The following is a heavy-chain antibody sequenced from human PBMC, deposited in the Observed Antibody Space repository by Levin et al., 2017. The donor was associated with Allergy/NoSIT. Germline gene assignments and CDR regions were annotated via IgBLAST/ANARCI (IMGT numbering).Heavy chain of an antibody. Sequence: WAARAQGKGLECVSVISYDGSNKYYADSVKGRFTISRDNSKNTLYLQMNSLRAEDTAVYYCAKDHGGSWGPTPDYFDYWGQGTLVTVSS. D-gene: IGHD2-15*01. V-gene: IGHV3-30*18. CDR2: ISYDGSNK. J-gene: IGHJ4*02. CDR3: AKDHGGSWGPTPDYFDY.